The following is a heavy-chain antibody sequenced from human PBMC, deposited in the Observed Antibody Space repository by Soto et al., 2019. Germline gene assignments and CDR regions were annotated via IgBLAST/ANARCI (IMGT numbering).Heavy chain of an antibody. CDR1: GYTFTGYY. V-gene: IGHV1-2*04. D-gene: IGHD3-3*01. Sequence: QVQLVQSGAEVKKPGASVKVSCKASGYTFTGYYMHWVRQAPGQGLEWMGWINPNSGGTNYAQKFQGWVTMTRDTSISTAYMELSRLSSDDTAVYYCARDLGRRITIFGVDYYYYGMDVWGQGTTVTVSS. CDR2: INPNSGGT. J-gene: IGHJ6*02. CDR3: ARDLGRRITIFGVDYYYYGMDV.